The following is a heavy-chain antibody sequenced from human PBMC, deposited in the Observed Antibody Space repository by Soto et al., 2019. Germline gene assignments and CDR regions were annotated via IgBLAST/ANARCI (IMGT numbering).Heavy chain of an antibody. CDR3: ARQGEPSISPRDSYRMDV. CDR1: GYIFINYY. Sequence: ASVKVSCKSSGYIFINYYVHWVRQAPGQGLEWMGWINPHSGDTKYAQKFQGRVTMTRDTSINTVFVDLSRLTSDDTALYFCARQGEPSISPRDSYRMDVWGQGTSVTVSS. CDR2: INPHSGDT. D-gene: IGHD3-16*01. V-gene: IGHV1-2*02. J-gene: IGHJ6*02.